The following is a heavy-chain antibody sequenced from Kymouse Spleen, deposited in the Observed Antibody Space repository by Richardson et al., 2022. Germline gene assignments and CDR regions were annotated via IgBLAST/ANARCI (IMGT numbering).Heavy chain of an antibody. CDR2: INHSGST. D-gene: IGHD5-18,IGHD5-18*01. CDR1: GGSFSGYY. Sequence: QVQLQQWGAGLLKPSETLSLTCAVYGGSFSGYYWSWIRQPPGKGLEWIGEINHSGSTNYNPSLKSRVTISVDTSKNQFSLKLSSVTAADTAVYYCARGLDTAMARGFDYWGQGTLVTVSS. J-gene: IGHJ4*02. V-gene: IGHV4-34*01. CDR3: ARGLDTAMARGFDY.